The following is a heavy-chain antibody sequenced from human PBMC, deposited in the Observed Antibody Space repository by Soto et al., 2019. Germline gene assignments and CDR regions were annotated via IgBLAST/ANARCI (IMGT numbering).Heavy chain of an antibody. J-gene: IGHJ5*02. CDR1: GFSFSSHG. V-gene: IGHV3-30*18. CDR2: ISYDGSST. Sequence: PGGPLRLSCAASGFSFSSHGMHWVRQAPGKGLEWVAVISYDGSSTYYGDSVKGRFTISRDNSKNTLSLQINSLRAEDTAVYYCVKGGAFDIIKITAWGQGTLVTVSS. CDR3: VKGGAFDIIKITA. D-gene: IGHD3-16*01.